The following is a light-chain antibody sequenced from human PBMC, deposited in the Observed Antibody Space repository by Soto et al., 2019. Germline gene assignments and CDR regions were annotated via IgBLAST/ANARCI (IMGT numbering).Light chain of an antibody. Sequence: EIVLTQSPATLSLSPGERATLSCRVSQGVSSSYLSWYQQKPGQAPRLLIYGASTRATVIPARFSGSGSGTEFTLTINSLQSEDFAVYYCQQYNNWPRTFGQGTKVDIK. CDR3: QQYNNWPRT. V-gene: IGKV3D-7*01. J-gene: IGKJ1*01. CDR1: QGVSSSY. CDR2: GAS.